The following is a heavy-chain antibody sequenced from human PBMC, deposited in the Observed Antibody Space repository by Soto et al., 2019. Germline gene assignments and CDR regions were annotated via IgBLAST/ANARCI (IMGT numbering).Heavy chain of an antibody. V-gene: IGHV5-10-1*01. CDR2: IDPSDSYT. CDR3: ARQSIQLCPNEGWCEFDP. J-gene: IGHJ5*02. D-gene: IGHD5-18*01. CDR1: GYSFTSYW. Sequence: EVQLVQSGAEVKKPGESLRISCKGSGYSFTSYWISWVRQMPGKGLEWMGRIDPSDSYTNYSPSFQGHVTISADKSIXTXXLQWSSLKASDTAMYYCARQSIQLCPNEGWCEFDPWGQGTLVTVSS.